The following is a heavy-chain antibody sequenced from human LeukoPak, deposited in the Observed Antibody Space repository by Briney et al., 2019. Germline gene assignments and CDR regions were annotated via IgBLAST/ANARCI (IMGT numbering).Heavy chain of an antibody. CDR2: IRYDGSNK. J-gene: IGHJ4*02. D-gene: IGHD3-22*01. CDR1: GFTFSNVD. CDR3: AKDYYDSSDYQLHYIDY. V-gene: IGHV3-30*02. Sequence: GGSLRLSCAASGFTFSNVDMHWVRQAPGKGLEWVAIIRYDGSNKYYADSVKGRFTISRDNSKNTLYLQMTSLRAEDTAVYYCAKDYYDSSDYQLHYIDYWGQGTLVTVSS.